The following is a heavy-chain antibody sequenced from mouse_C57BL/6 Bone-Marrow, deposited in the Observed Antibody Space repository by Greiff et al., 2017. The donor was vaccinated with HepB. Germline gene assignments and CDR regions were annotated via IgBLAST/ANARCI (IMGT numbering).Heavy chain of an antibody. CDR2: IRLKSDNYAT. CDR1: GFTFSNYW. Sequence: EVKVEESGGGLVQPGGSMKLSCVASGFTFSNYWMNWVRQSPEKGLEWVAQIRLKSDNYATHYAESVKGRFTISRDDSKSSVYLQMNNLRAEDTGIYYCTEDGIYWYFDVWGTGTTVTVSS. J-gene: IGHJ1*03. D-gene: IGHD2-1*01. CDR3: TEDGIYWYFDV. V-gene: IGHV6-3*01.